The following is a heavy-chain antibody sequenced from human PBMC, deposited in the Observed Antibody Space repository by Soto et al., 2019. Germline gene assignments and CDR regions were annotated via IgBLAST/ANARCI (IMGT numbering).Heavy chain of an antibody. D-gene: IGHD5-18*01. V-gene: IGHV3-33*01. CDR3: ARGGYSYGYRLGYFDY. CDR2: IWYDGSNK. J-gene: IGHJ4*02. Sequence: GGSLRLSCAASGFTFSSYGMHWVRQAPGKGLEWVAVIWYDGSNKYYADSVKGRFTISRDNSKNTLYLQMNSLRAEDTAVYYCARGGYSYGYRLGYFDYWGQGTLVTV. CDR1: GFTFSSYG.